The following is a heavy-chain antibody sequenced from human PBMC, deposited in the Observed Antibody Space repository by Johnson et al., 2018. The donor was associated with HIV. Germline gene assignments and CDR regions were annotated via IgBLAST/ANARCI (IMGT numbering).Heavy chain of an antibody. CDR3: ARERQQLVKGGVFDI. CDR2: IKQDGSEK. J-gene: IGHJ3*02. D-gene: IGHD6-13*01. Sequence: VQLVESGGGLVQPGGSLRLSCAASGFTFSNHYMSWVRQAPGKGLEWVANIKQDGSEKYYVDSVKGRFTISRDNAKNSLYLQMNSLRAEDMAVYYCARERQQLVKGGVFDIWGQGTMVTVSS. V-gene: IGHV3-7*03. CDR1: GFTFSNHY.